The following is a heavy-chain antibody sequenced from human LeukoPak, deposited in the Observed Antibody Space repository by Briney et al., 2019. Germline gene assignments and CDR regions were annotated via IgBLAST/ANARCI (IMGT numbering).Heavy chain of an antibody. CDR3: AKFLSFYGSGSFNVAFDI. D-gene: IGHD3-10*01. CDR1: GFTFSSYA. CDR2: ISGSGGST. V-gene: IGHV3-23*01. Sequence: GGSLRLSCAASGFTFSSYAMSWVRQAPGKGLEWVSAISGSGGSTYYADSVKGRFTISRDNSKNTLYLQMNSLRAEDTAVYCCAKFLSFYGSGSFNVAFDIWGQGTVVTVSS. J-gene: IGHJ3*02.